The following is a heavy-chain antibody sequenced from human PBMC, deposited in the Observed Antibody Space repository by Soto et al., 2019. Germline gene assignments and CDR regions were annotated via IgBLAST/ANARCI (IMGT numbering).Heavy chain of an antibody. CDR2: ISGSGGST. V-gene: IGHV3-23*01. CDR3: AKYPARDFVGYEDYDYIWGSYRYIWPDY. CDR1: GFTFSSYA. Sequence: GGSLRPSCAASGFTFSSYAMSWVRQAPGKGLEWVSAISGSGGSTYYADSVKGRFTISRDNSKNTLYLQMNSRRAEDTAVYYCAKYPARDFVGYEDYDYIWGSYRYIWPDYWGQGTLVTVSS. J-gene: IGHJ4*02. D-gene: IGHD3-16*02.